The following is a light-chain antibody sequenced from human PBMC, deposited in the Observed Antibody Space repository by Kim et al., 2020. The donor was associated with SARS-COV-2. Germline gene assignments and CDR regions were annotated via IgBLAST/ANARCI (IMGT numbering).Light chain of an antibody. V-gene: IGLV2-14*03. Sequence: GQSITISGTGTSEDIGAYNSVAWYRQDAGRAPKLLIYDVHKRAAGISDRFSAFKSGNTASLAISGLQTDDEAEYFCSTYSGSSPLIFGGGTKVTVL. CDR2: DVH. CDR1: SEDIGAYNS. CDR3: STYSGSSPLI. J-gene: IGLJ2*01.